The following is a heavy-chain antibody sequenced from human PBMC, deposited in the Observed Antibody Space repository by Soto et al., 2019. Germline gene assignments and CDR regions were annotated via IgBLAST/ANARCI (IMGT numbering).Heavy chain of an antibody. CDR1: GHTFTGYF. D-gene: IGHD2-2*01. J-gene: IGHJ6*02. V-gene: IGHV1-2*02. CDR3: AGRLDCIITSCLYYGIDV. Sequence: GASVKVSCKASGHTFTGYFMHWVRQAPGQGLEWMGWINPTSGGTNSAQNFQGRVTMTRDTSISTIYMELSRLRSDDTAVYYCAGRLDCIITSCLYYGIDVWGQGTQVTVYS. CDR2: INPTSGGT.